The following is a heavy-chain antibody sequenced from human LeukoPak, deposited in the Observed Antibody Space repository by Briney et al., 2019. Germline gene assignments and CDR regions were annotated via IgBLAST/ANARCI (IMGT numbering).Heavy chain of an antibody. D-gene: IGHD1-26*01. CDR1: GTSFSGYY. V-gene: IGHV4-34*01. J-gene: IGHJ5*02. Sequence: SETLSLTCAVYGTSFSGYYWSWIRQPPGKGLEWIGSIYYSGSTYYNPSLKSRVTISVDTSKNQFSLKLSSVTAADTAVYYCARHRKGGSYGGMYNWFDPWGQGTLVTVSS. CDR3: ARHRKGGSYGGMYNWFDP. CDR2: IYYSGST.